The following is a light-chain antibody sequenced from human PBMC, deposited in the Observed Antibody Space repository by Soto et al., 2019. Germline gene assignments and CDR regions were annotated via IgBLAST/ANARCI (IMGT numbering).Light chain of an antibody. Sequence: EIVMTQSPATLSVSPGERATLSCRASQSVSSHLDWYQQKPGQAPRLLIYGASTRATGIPARFSGSGSGTEFTLSISSLQSKDFAVYYCQLYDTWPPYTFGQGTKLEIK. CDR3: QLYDTWPPYT. V-gene: IGKV3-15*01. J-gene: IGKJ2*01. CDR1: QSVSSH. CDR2: GAS.